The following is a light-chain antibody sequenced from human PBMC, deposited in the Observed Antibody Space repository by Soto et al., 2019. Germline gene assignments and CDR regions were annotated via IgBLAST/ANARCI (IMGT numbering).Light chain of an antibody. CDR3: AAWDDSLSGPV. J-gene: IGLJ7*01. CDR2: RNN. CDR1: NSNIGSNY. V-gene: IGLV1-47*01. Sequence: QSVLTQPPSASGTPGQRVTISCSGGNSNIGSNYVYWYRQLPGTAPKLLIYRNNQRPSGVPDRFSGSKSGTSASLAISGLRSEYEADYYCAAWDDSLSGPVFGGGTQLTVL.